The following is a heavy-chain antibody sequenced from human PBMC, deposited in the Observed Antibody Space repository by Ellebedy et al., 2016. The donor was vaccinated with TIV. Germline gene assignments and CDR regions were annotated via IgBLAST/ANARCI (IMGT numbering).Heavy chain of an antibody. CDR2: IRSKADNYAT. CDR1: GFTFGNYA. V-gene: IGHV3-73*01. Sequence: GGSLRLSCVASGFTFGNYALSWVRQASGKGLEWVGRIRSKADNYATTYAASVRGRFTISRDDSQNTAYLQMNSLRAEDTAVYYCARYNWKSGHYWGQGTLITVSS. CDR3: ARYNWKSGHY. D-gene: IGHD1-20*01. J-gene: IGHJ4*01.